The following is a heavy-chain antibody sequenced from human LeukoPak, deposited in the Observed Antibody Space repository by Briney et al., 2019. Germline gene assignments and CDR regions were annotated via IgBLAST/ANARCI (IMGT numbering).Heavy chain of an antibody. Sequence: PGGSLRLSCAASGFTFDDYAMHWVRQAPGKGLEWVSGISWNSGSIGYADSVKGRFTISRDNAKNSLYLQMNSVRAEDTAKYYCLVVVTGGSSQHWGQGTEVTVSS. CDR3: LVVVTGGSSQH. CDR2: ISWNSGSI. D-gene: IGHD3-22*01. V-gene: IGHV3-9*01. J-gene: IGHJ1*01. CDR1: GFTFDDYA.